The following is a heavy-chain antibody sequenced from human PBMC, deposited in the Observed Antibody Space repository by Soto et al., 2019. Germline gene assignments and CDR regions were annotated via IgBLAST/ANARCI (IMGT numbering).Heavy chain of an antibody. CDR3: AKDISARYYDYVWGSQTDY. CDR2: ISGSGGST. D-gene: IGHD3-16*01. J-gene: IGHJ4*02. V-gene: IGHV3-23*01. CDR1: GFTFSSYA. Sequence: PGGSLRLSCAASGFTFSSYAMSWVRQAPGKGLEWVSAISGSGGSTYYADSVKGRFTISRDNSKNTLYLQMNSLRAEDTAVYYCAKDISARYYDYVWGSQTDYWGLGTLVTVSS.